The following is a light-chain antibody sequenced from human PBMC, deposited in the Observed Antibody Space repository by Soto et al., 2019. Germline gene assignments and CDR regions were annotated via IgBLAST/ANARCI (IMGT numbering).Light chain of an antibody. CDR1: QDISNY. CDR3: QQYDSLPVT. V-gene: IGKV1-33*01. Sequence: DIQMTQSPSSLSASVGDRVTITCRASQDISNYLNWYQQRPGKAPKLLLYDASNLERGVLSRFSEPRSGTHFTFAVTLLKPEDLAKYYCQQYDSLPVTFGKGTRLVIK. J-gene: IGKJ5*01. CDR2: DAS.